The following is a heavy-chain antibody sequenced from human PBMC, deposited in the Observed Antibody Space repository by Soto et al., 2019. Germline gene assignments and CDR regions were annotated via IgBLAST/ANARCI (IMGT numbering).Heavy chain of an antibody. D-gene: IGHD2-15*01. J-gene: IGHJ4*02. CDR2: ISYDGSNK. V-gene: IGHV3-30*18. CDR1: GFTFSSYG. CDR3: AKDVKCTVVVRKSQSLFDY. Sequence: QVQLVESGGGVVQPGRSLRLSCAASGFTFSSYGMHWVRQAPGKGLEWVAVISYDGSNKYYADSVKGRFTISRDNSKNTVYLQMNSLRAEDTAVYYCAKDVKCTVVVRKSQSLFDYWGQGTLVTVSS.